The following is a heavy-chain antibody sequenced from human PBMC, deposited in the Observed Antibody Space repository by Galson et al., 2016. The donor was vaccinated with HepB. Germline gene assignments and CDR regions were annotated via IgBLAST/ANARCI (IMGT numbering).Heavy chain of an antibody. J-gene: IGHJ6*02. V-gene: IGHV3-33*01. D-gene: IGHD4-11*01. CDR1: GFTFSSYG. Sequence: SLRLSCAASGFTFSSYGMHWVRQAPGKGLEWVAVIWYDGSNKYYADSVKGRFTISRDNSKNTLYLQMNSLRAEDTAVYYCGRGSNYFDYYYYGMDVWGQGTTVTVSS. CDR3: GRGSNYFDYYYYGMDV. CDR2: IWYDGSNK.